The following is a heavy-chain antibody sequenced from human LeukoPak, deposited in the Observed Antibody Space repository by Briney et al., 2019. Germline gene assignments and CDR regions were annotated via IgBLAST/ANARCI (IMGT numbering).Heavy chain of an antibody. CDR3: ARGNSSSWYVSPFDY. J-gene: IGHJ4*02. D-gene: IGHD6-13*01. Sequence: SQTLSLTCTVSGGSISSGGYYWSWIRQPPGKGLEWIGYIYHSGSTYYNPSLKSRVTISVDRSKNQFSLKLSSVTAADTAVYYCARGNSSSWYVSPFDYWGQGTLVTVSS. CDR1: GGSISSGGYY. V-gene: IGHV4-30-2*01. CDR2: IYHSGST.